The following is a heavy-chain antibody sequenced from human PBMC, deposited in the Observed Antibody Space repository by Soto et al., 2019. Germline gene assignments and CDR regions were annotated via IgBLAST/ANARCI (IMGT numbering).Heavy chain of an antibody. J-gene: IGHJ3*02. V-gene: IGHV3-33*08. D-gene: IGHD2-2*01. Sequence: QVQLVESGGGVVQPGRSLRLSCAASGFTFSSYGMHWVRQAPGKGLEWVAVIWYDVSHKYYADSVKGRFTISRDNSKNTXYXXTNSLSPVHAAVFYCARGACCSIFRCYEETDAFDILGQGKMVSVSS. CDR2: IWYDVSHK. CDR3: ARGACCSIFRCYEETDAFDI. CDR1: GFTFSSYG.